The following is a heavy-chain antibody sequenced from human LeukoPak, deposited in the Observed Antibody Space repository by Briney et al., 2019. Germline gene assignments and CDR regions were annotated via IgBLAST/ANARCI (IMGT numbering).Heavy chain of an antibody. J-gene: IGHJ5*02. CDR1: GFTFSSYA. D-gene: IGHD3-3*01. CDR3: AEGGYDFWSGYLNWFDP. V-gene: IGHV3-23*01. Sequence: GSLRLSCAVSGFTFSSYAMSWVRQAPGKGLEWVSAISGSGGSTYYADSVKGRFTISRDNSKNTLYLQMNSLRAEDTAVYYCAEGGYDFWSGYLNWFDPWGQGTLVTVSS. CDR2: ISGSGGST.